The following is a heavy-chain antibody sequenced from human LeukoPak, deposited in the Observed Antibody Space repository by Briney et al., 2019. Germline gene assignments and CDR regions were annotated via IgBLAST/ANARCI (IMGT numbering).Heavy chain of an antibody. CDR3: AKDGRVGAAYFDY. D-gene: IGHD1-26*01. Sequence: PGGSLRLSCAASGFTFSSYGMHWVRQAPGKGLEWVAVISYDGSNKYYADSVKGRFTISRDNSKNTLYLQMNSLRAEDTAVYYCAKDGRVGAAYFDYWGQGTLVTVSS. J-gene: IGHJ4*02. CDR2: ISYDGSNK. V-gene: IGHV3-30*18. CDR1: GFTFSSYG.